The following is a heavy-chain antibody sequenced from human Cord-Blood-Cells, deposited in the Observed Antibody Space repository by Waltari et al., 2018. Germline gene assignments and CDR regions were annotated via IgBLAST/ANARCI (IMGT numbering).Heavy chain of an antibody. CDR1: GGSISSSSYY. V-gene: IGHV4-39*01. D-gene: IGHD2-15*01. Sequence: QLQLQESGPGLVKPSETLSLTCTVSGGSISSSSYYWGWIRQPPGKGLEWIGSIYYSGRTSYNPSLKSRVTISVDTSKNQFSLKLSSVTAADTAVYYCARYCSGGSCYDAFDIWGQGTMVTVSS. CDR2: IYYSGRT. CDR3: ARYCSGGSCYDAFDI. J-gene: IGHJ3*02.